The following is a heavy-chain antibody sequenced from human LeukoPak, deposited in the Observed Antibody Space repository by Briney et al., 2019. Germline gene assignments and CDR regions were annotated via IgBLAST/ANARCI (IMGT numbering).Heavy chain of an antibody. CDR1: GFTFRSYS. D-gene: IGHD2-15*01. V-gene: IGHV3-21*01. CDR3: AREGGNYFCMDV. CDR2: MSGSSTYI. J-gene: IGHJ6*03. Sequence: PGGSLRLSCTASGFTFRSYSMSWVRQAPGKGLEWISSMSGSSTYIYYGDSVRGRFTISRDNAKNSLHLQMNSLRADDAGVYYCAREGGNYFCMDVWGIGTTVTISS.